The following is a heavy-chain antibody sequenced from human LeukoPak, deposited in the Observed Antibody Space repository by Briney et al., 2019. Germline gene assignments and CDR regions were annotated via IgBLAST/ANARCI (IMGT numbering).Heavy chain of an antibody. V-gene: IGHV4-39*01. J-gene: IGHJ4*02. Sequence: PSETLSLTCTVSGGSISSSSYYWGWIRQPPGKGLEWIGSIYYSGSTYYNPSLKSRVTISVDTSKNQFSLKLSSVTAADTAVYYCERHLGFLEWPYFDYWGQGTLVTVSS. CDR3: ERHLGFLEWPYFDY. CDR1: GGSISSSSYY. D-gene: IGHD3-3*01. CDR2: IYYSGST.